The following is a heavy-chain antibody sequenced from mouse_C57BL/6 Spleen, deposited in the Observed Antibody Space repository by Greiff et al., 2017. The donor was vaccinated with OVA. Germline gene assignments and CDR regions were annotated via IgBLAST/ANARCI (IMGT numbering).Heavy chain of an antibody. CDR2: ISSGSSTI. J-gene: IGHJ1*03. D-gene: IGHD2-1*01. Sequence: EVQVVESGGGLVKPGGSLKLSCAASGFTFSDYGMHWVRQAPEKGLEWVAYISSGSSTIYYADTVKGRFTISRANAKNTLFLQMTSLRSEDTAMYYCAVIYYGNYDDFSGYFEVWGTGTTVTVSS. CDR3: AVIYYGNYDDFSGYFEV. CDR1: GFTFSDYG. V-gene: IGHV5-17*01.